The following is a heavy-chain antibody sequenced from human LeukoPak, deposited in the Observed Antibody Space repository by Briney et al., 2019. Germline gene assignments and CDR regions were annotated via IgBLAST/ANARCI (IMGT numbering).Heavy chain of an antibody. J-gene: IGHJ5*02. CDR3: GRDRPNKRDTVATMGKPRWFDP. CDR1: GFTFSSYG. V-gene: IGHV3-33*01. CDR2: ICNDGSNK. D-gene: IGHD5-12*01. Sequence: GGTLRLSCAASGFTFSSYGMHWVRQAPGKGLEWVAVICNDGSNKYYADSVKGRSTISRDNSKNTLYLQMKSLRAEDTAVYYCGRDRPNKRDTVATMGKPRWFDPWGEGTLVTVSS.